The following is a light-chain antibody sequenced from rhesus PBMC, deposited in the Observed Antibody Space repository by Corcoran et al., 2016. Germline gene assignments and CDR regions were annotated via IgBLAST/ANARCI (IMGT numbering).Light chain of an antibody. CDR3: LQYSSSPFA. V-gene: IGKV1-22*01. CDR2: TAS. Sequence: DIQMTQSPSSLSASVGYTVTITCRASQGISSWLAWYLQHPGKSPKLLFYTASSLQSGGPSRFCGSGSGTDFTRTISSLQPEDFATYVCLQYSSSPFAFGPGTKLDIK. J-gene: IGKJ3*01. CDR1: QGISSW.